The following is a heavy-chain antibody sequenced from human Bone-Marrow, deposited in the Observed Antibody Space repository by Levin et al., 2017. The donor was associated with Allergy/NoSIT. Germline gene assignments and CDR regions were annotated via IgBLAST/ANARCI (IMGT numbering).Heavy chain of an antibody. V-gene: IGHV4-59*01. CDR2: IYESGST. CDR1: GGSISNYY. J-gene: IGHJ3*01. CDR3: AKVHSWGGTLDAFDV. D-gene: IGHD1-26*01. Sequence: TSETLSLTCTVSGGSISNYYWSWIRQAPGKGLEWIGYIYESGSTNYNPSLSSRVTMTLDTSRNHFSLTLTSVTPADTALYYCAKVHSWGGTLDAFDVWGQGTMVTVSS.